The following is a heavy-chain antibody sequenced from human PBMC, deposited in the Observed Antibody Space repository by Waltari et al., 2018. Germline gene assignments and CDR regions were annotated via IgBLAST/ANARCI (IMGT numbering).Heavy chain of an antibody. CDR1: GFTFSSYE. V-gene: IGHV3-48*03. CDR3: AREDYGGYGMDV. D-gene: IGHD3-16*01. CDR2: ISSSGSTI. Sequence: EVQLVESGGGLVQPGGSLRLSCAASGFTFSSYEMNWVRQAPGKGLEWVSYISSSGSTIYYADSVKGRLTISRDNAKNSLYLQMNSLRAEDTAVYYCAREDYGGYGMDVWGQGTTVTVSS. J-gene: IGHJ6*02.